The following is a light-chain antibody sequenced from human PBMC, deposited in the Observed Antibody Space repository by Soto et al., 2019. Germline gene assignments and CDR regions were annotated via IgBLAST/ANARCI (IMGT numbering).Light chain of an antibody. CDR1: SSNIGNNY. J-gene: IGLJ2*01. CDR3: GTLDSFLSGVV. Sequence: QSVLTQPPSVSAAPGQTVTISCSGSSSNIGNNYVSWYQQLPGTAPNLLIYDNNKRHSGIPARFSGSKSGTSATLGITGLQTGDEADYYCGTLDSFLSGVVFGGGTKVTVL. CDR2: DNN. V-gene: IGLV1-51*01.